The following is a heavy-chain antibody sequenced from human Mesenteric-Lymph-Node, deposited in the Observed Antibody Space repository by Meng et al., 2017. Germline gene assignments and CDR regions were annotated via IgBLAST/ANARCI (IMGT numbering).Heavy chain of an antibody. CDR2: IKRKSDGGTT. V-gene: IGHV3-15*01. CDR1: GFTFSNSY. D-gene: IGHD3/OR15-3a*01. CDR3: GTGSAFDI. J-gene: IGHJ3*02. Sequence: GESLKISCAASGFTFSNSYMSWVRQAPGKGLEWVGRIKRKSDGGTTDYAAPVKGRFTISRDDSENTLSLQMNSLKIEDTAVYYCGTGSAFDIWGHGTMVTVSS.